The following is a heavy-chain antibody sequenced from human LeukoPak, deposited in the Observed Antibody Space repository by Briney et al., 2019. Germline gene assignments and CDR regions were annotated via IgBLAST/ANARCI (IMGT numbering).Heavy chain of an antibody. CDR3: TTDEDWNYARKDV. CDR2: TVSEIDDGTT. V-gene: IGHV3-15*04. D-gene: IGHD1-7*01. J-gene: IGHJ6*02. Sequence: GGSLRLSCAASGFTFNYAWMSWVRQVPGKGLEWVGQTVSEIDDGTTDYAAPVKGRFTISRDDSKSTLYLQMNSLKIEDTAVYYCTTDEDWNYARKDVWGQGATVIVSS. CDR1: GFTFNYAW.